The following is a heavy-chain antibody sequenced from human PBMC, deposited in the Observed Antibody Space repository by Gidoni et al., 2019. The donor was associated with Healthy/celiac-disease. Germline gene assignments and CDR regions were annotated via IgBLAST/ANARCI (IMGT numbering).Heavy chain of an antibody. CDR3: AKLLHGITFGQAFAY. J-gene: IGHJ4*02. CDR1: GFTFRSYA. Sequence: EVQLLEYGGGVVQPGGSLRMSCAASGFTFRSYAMSWVRQAPGKGMEWVSVITGSGGSTFYGDSVKGRFTIYRDNSENTLYMQMNSLRAEDTAVYYCAKLLHGITFGQAFAYWGQGTLVTVSS. V-gene: IGHV3-23*01. D-gene: IGHD3-16*01. CDR2: ITGSGGST.